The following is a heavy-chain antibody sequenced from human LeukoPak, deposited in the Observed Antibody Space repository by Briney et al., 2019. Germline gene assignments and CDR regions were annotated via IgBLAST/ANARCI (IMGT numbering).Heavy chain of an antibody. V-gene: IGHV3-48*01. CDR3: ARDVTVAGTLYYYYYYMDV. Sequence: PGGSLRLSCAASGFTFSSYSMNWVRQAPGKGLEWVSYISSSSSTIYYADSVKGRFTISRDNAKNSLYLQMNSLRAEDTAVYYCARDVTVAGTLYYYYYYMDVWGKGTTVTVSS. D-gene: IGHD6-19*01. J-gene: IGHJ6*03. CDR1: GFTFSSYS. CDR2: ISSSSSTI.